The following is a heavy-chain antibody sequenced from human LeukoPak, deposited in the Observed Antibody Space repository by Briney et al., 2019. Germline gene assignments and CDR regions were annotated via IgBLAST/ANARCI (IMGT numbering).Heavy chain of an antibody. V-gene: IGHV1-2*02. Sequence: ASVKVSCKASGYTFTGYYIHWVRQAPGQGLEWMGWINPNSGGTNYTQKFQDRVTMTRDTSISTAYMELSRLRSDDTAVYYCARARGFDPWGQGTLVTVSS. J-gene: IGHJ5*02. CDR2: INPNSGGT. CDR1: GYTFTGYY. CDR3: ARARGFDP.